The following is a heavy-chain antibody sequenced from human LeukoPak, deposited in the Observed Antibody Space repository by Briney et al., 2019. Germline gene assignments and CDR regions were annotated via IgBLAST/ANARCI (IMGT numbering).Heavy chain of an antibody. V-gene: IGHV4-59*01. CDR2: IYYSGST. CDR1: GGSISSYY. J-gene: IGHJ6*03. CDR3: TRGSIAYYYMDV. Sequence: PSETLSLTCTVSGGSISSYYRSWIRQPPGKGLEWIGNIYYSGSTNYNPSLKSRVTISVDTSKNQFSLKLSSVTAADTAVYYCTRGSIAYYYMDVWGKGTTVTISS. D-gene: IGHD2/OR15-2a*01.